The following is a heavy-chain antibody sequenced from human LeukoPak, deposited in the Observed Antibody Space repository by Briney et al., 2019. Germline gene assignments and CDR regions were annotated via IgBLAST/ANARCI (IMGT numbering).Heavy chain of an antibody. J-gene: IGHJ1*01. CDR1: GFTFRYHA. Sequence: GGSLRLSCAASGFTFRYHAMSWVRQAPGKGLEWLSTITSSADGTYYADSVKGRFTISRDNSKNTVYLQMSSLRPEDTAVYYCARMVGATWGPHAQYFQHWGQGTLVTVSS. CDR3: ARMVGATWGPHAQYFQH. CDR2: ITSSADGT. D-gene: IGHD1-26*01. V-gene: IGHV3-23*01.